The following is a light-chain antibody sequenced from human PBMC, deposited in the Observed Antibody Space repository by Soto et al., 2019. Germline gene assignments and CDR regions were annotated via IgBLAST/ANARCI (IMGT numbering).Light chain of an antibody. Sequence: EIVLTQSPGTLSLSPGERATLSCRASQSVSAGYFAWYQQKPGQAPRLLIYGASNRVSGIPDRFSGSGSGTDFTLTISRLESEDFAVYYCQQYGSSPTFGQGTKVEIE. CDR3: QQYGSSPT. V-gene: IGKV3-20*01. CDR1: QSVSAGY. CDR2: GAS. J-gene: IGKJ1*01.